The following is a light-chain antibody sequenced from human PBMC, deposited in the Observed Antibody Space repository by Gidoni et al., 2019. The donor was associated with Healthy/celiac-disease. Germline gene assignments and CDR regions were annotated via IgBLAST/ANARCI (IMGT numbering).Light chain of an antibody. J-gene: IGKJ4*01. CDR2: DAS. Sequence: DIQMTQSPSSLSASVGDRVTITCQARQDISNYLNWYQQKPGKAPKLLIYDASNLETGVPSRFSGSGSGTDFTFNISSLQPEDIETYYCQQDDNLPLTFGGGTKVEIK. CDR3: QQDDNLPLT. V-gene: IGKV1-33*01. CDR1: QDISNY.